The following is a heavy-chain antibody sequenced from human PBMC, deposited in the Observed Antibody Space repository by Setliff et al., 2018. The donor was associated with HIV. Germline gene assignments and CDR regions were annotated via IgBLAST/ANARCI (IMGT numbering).Heavy chain of an antibody. CDR2: IDRSSSTI. D-gene: IGHD3-10*01. V-gene: IGHV3-48*01. CDR1: GFTLTDYG. CDR3: ASVLRYYGSGSYPFGY. Sequence: GGSLRLSCAASGFTLTDYGMNWVRQAPGKGLEWVSYIDRSSSTIYYADSVKGRFTISRDNAKNSLYLQMNSLRAEDTAVYYCASVLRYYGSGSYPFGYWGQGTLVTVSS. J-gene: IGHJ4*02.